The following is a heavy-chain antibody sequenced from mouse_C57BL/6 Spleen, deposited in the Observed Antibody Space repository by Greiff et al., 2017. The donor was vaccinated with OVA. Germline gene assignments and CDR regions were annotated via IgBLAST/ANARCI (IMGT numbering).Heavy chain of an antibody. V-gene: IGHV1-81*01. CDR3: AREEDGAY. Sequence: QVQLQQSGAELARPGASVKLSCKASGYTFTSYGISWVKQRTGQGLEWIGEIYPRSGNTYYNEKFKGKATLTADKSSSTAYMGLRSLTSEDSAVYFCAREEDGAYWGQGTLVTVSA. CDR1: GYTFTSYG. CDR2: IYPRSGNT. J-gene: IGHJ3*01. D-gene: IGHD2-3*01.